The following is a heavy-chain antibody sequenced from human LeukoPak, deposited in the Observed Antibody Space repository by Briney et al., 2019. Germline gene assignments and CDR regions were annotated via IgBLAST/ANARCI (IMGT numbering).Heavy chain of an antibody. V-gene: IGHV1-46*01. D-gene: IGHD3-10*01. CDR3: ARDYYGSGSYYSFSFFDN. Sequence: GASVKVSCKASGYTFSGHYLHWVRQAPGQGLEWMGIINPSGGSTIYAQKFQGRVTMTRDTSTSTVYMELSSLRSEDTAVYYCARDYYGSGSYYSFSFFDNWAQGTLVTVSS. J-gene: IGHJ4*02. CDR2: INPSGGST. CDR1: GYTFSGHY.